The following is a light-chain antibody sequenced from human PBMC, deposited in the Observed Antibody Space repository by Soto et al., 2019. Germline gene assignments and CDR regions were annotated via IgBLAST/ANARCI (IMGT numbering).Light chain of an antibody. V-gene: IGKV1-5*01. CDR3: QYYSDYSWT. Sequence: DVHLTQSPSTLSASVGDRVTITCRASQTHIAYLAWYQQKPGTAPKLLIYDTSSLETGVPSRFSGSRSATHFTLTISRLQPDDFATYYCQYYSDYSWTFGQGTKGDLK. CDR2: DTS. J-gene: IGKJ1*01. CDR1: QTHIAY.